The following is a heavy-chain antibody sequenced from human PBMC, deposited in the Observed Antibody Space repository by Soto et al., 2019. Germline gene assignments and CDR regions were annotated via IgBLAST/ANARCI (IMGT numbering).Heavy chain of an antibody. D-gene: IGHD2-15*01. Sequence: SETLSLTCTVSGVSLNSGHYYWVWIRQSPGKGLAWIASIYYDESTYYNPSLKSRVTISTDKPKNQFSLTLKSVTAADTAVYYCGKVLIGATRHTDVDSWGQGALVTV. CDR3: GKVLIGATRHTDVDS. CDR1: GVSLNSGHYY. CDR2: IYYDEST. V-gene: IGHV4-39*01. J-gene: IGHJ4*02.